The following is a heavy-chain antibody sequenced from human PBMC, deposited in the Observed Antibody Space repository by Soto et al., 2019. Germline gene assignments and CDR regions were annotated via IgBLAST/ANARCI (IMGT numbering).Heavy chain of an antibody. D-gene: IGHD3-22*01. CDR3: ARGHTFTYSYDSTGLAY. J-gene: IGHJ4*02. CDR2: INHSGST. CDR1: GGSFSAYY. Sequence: SETLSLTCAVYGGSFSAYYWSWIRQPPGKGLEWIGEINHSGSTNYNPSLKSRVTISVDTSKNQFSLKLSSVTAADTAVYYCARGHTFTYSYDSTGLAYWGQGTLVTVSS. V-gene: IGHV4-34*01.